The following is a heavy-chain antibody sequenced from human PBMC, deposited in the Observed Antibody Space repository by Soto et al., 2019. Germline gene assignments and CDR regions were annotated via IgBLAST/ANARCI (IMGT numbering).Heavy chain of an antibody. V-gene: IGHV3-23*01. CDR3: AKGSEFSNSYTLDFDF. D-gene: IGHD6-6*01. CDR1: GFTFSSYA. J-gene: IGHJ4*02. Sequence: PWGSLRLSCAASGFTFSSYAMSWVRQAPGRGLEWVSIISGNGGSTYYAASVKGRFTIYRDNTKNTLYLQMDSLTAEDTAVYYCAKGSEFSNSYTLDFDFWGQGALVTVSS. CDR2: ISGNGGST.